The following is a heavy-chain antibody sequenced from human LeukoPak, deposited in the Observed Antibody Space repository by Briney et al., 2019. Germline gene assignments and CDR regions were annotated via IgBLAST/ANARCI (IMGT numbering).Heavy chain of an antibody. Sequence: PGGSLRLSCAASGFTFSSHGMHRVRQTPGPGLEWVSLIYGGGSTYYAESVKGRFTISRDNSKNTLYLQMNSLSAEDTAVYYCARSRREGVDYWGQGTLVTVSS. V-gene: IGHV3-53*01. CDR3: ARSRREGVDY. CDR1: GFTFSSHG. CDR2: IYGGGST. D-gene: IGHD1-26*01. J-gene: IGHJ4*02.